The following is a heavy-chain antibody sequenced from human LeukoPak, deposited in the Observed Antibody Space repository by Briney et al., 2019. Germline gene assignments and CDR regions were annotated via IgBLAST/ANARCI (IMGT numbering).Heavy chain of an antibody. CDR1: GGTFSSYA. Sequence: ASVKVSCKASGGTFSSYAISWVRQAPGQGLEWMGGIIPIFGTANYAQKFQGRVTITADESTSTASMDLSSLRSEDTAVYYCARDLHPVDTAMVYAAIGYWGQGTLVTVSS. J-gene: IGHJ4*02. CDR3: ARDLHPVDTAMVYAAIGY. CDR2: IIPIFGTA. V-gene: IGHV1-69*13. D-gene: IGHD5-18*01.